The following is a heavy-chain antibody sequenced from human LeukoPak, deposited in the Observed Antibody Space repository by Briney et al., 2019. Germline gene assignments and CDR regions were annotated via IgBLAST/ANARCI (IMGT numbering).Heavy chain of an antibody. Sequence: HGESLKISCKGSGYSFTNYWIGWVRQMPGKGQEWMGIIYPGDSDTKYSPSFQGQVTISADKSITTAYLQWSSLKASDTAMYYCAKLRTGSYYEDFQHWGQGTLVTVSS. D-gene: IGHD1-26*01. CDR3: AKLRTGSYYEDFQH. CDR1: GYSFTNYW. CDR2: IYPGDSDT. V-gene: IGHV5-51*01. J-gene: IGHJ1*01.